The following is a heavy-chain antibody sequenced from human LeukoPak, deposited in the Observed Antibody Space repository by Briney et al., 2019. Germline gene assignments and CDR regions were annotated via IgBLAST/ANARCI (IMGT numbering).Heavy chain of an antibody. D-gene: IGHD3-10*01. J-gene: IGHJ6*02. CDR2: ISGSGGST. V-gene: IGHV3-23*01. CDR3: VTTYYYGSGSYYNPYYYYGMDV. Sequence: PGGSLRLSCAASGFTFSSYAMSWVRQAPGKGLEWVSAISGSGGSTYYVDSVKGRFTISRDNSKNTLYLQMNSLRAEDTAVYYCVTTYYYGSGSYYNPYYYYGMDVWGQGTTVTVSS. CDR1: GFTFSSYA.